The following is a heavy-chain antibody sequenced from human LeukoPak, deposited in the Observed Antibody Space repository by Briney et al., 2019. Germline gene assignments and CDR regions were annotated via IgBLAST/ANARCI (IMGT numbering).Heavy chain of an antibody. V-gene: IGHV3-33*01. CDR3: ARDRATLDY. J-gene: IGHJ4*02. CDR1: GFSFNNYG. CDR2: IWYDGNNN. Sequence: GGSLRLSCAASGFSFNNYGMHWVRQAPGKGLEWVAVIWYDGNNNNYADSVKGRFTISRDNSKNTLSLQMNSLRAEDTAVYYCARDRATLDYWGQGTLVTVSS.